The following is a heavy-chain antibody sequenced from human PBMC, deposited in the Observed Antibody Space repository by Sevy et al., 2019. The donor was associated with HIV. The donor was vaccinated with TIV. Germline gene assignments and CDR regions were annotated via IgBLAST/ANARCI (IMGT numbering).Heavy chain of an antibody. V-gene: IGHV3-30*18. Sequence: GGCLRLSFIGSGFSFSYYGIHWVRQSPGKGLDWVALISHDGINEYYADSVKGRFTISRDNSKNTVYLEMNSLRNEDTAIYFCANAYSGSYSHSYLYALDVWGQGTTVTVSS. CDR3: ANAYSGSYSHSYLYALDV. J-gene: IGHJ6*02. CDR1: GFSFSYYG. D-gene: IGHD1-26*01. CDR2: ISHDGINE.